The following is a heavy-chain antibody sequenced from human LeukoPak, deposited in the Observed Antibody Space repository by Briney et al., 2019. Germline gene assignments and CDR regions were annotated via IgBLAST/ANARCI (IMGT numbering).Heavy chain of an antibody. V-gene: IGHV1-69*01. J-gene: IGHJ4*02. CDR1: VGTFSSYA. CDR2: IIPIFGTA. Sequence: ASVKVSFKASVGTFSSYAISWVREATGQGLEWVGGIIPIFGTANYAQKFQARVTITAHESTSTAYMELSSLRSEDTAVYYCARARGLVTYSSSWYLGDWGQGTLVTVSS. D-gene: IGHD6-13*01. CDR3: ARARGLVTYSSSWYLGD.